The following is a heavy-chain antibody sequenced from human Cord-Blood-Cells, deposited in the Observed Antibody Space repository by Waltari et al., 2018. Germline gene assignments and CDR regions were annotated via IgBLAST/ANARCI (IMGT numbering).Heavy chain of an antibody. CDR2: IYSGGST. V-gene: IGHV3-53*01. Sequence: EVQLVESGGGLIQPGGSLRLSCAASGFTVSSNYMSWVRQAPGKGLEWFSVIYSGGSTYNADSVKGRFTISRDNSKNTLYLQMNSLRAEDTAVYYCARAPPGWGSPLHWYFDLWGRGTLVTVSS. CDR3: ARAPPGWGSPLHWYFDL. CDR1: GFTVSSNY. J-gene: IGHJ2*01. D-gene: IGHD7-27*01.